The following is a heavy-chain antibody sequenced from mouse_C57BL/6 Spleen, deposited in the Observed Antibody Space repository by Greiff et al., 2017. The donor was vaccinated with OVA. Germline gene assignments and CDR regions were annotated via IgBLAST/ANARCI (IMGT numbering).Heavy chain of an antibody. D-gene: IGHD2-2*01. J-gene: IGHJ2*01. CDR1: GYTFTSYW. CDR2: IDPSDSYT. CDR3: ARSYYGYDY. Sequence: QVQLQQPGAVLVMPGASVKLSCKASGYTFTSYWMHWVKQRPGLGLEWIGEIDPSDSYTNYNQKFKGKSTLTVDKSSSTAYMQLSSLTSEDSAVYYSARSYYGYDYWGQGTTLTVSS. V-gene: IGHV1-69*01.